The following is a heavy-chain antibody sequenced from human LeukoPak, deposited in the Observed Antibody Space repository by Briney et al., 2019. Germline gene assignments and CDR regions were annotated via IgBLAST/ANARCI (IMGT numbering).Heavy chain of an antibody. V-gene: IGHV3-21*01. Sequence: ETLSLTCAVSGGSISSSNWWSWVRQAPGKGLEWVSFISSSSSYIYYADSVKGRFTISRDNAKNSLYLQMNSLRAEDTAVYYCARDLRSSGYYAFDYWGQGTLVTVSS. CDR2: ISSSSSYI. J-gene: IGHJ4*02. CDR1: GGSISSSN. D-gene: IGHD3-22*01. CDR3: ARDLRSSGYYAFDY.